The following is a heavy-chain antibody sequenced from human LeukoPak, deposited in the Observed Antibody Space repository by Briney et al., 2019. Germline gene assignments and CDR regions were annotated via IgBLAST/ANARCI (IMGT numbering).Heavy chain of an antibody. CDR3: ARETVPGFWRN. CDR1: GDSISSSSYF. V-gene: IGHV4-39*07. Sequence: SETLSLTCTVSGDSISSSSYFWAWIRQSPGKGLEWIGAINYSGTTYYTPSLKSRVTMSVDTSRNQFSLRLSSVTAADTAVYYCARETVPGFWRNWGQGTLVAASS. D-gene: IGHD2-2*03. J-gene: IGHJ4*02. CDR2: INYSGTT.